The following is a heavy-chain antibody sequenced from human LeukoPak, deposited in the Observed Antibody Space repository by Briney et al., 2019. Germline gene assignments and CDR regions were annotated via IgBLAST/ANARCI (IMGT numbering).Heavy chain of an antibody. V-gene: IGHV3-30*18. J-gene: IGHJ4*02. D-gene: IGHD3-10*01. CDR1: GFTFSSYG. Sequence: GGSLRLSCAASGFTFSSYGMHWVSQAPGKGLEWEAVISYDGSNKYYGDSVKGRFTISRDNSKNTLYLQMNSLRAEDTAVYYCAKDQRITMVRGVLWPIDYWGQGTLVTVCS. CDR2: ISYDGSNK. CDR3: AKDQRITMVRGVLWPIDY.